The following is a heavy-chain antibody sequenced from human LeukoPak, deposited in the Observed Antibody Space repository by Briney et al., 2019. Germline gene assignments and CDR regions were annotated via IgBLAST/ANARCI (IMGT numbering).Heavy chain of an antibody. J-gene: IGHJ4*02. CDR3: AREEWYSSGWYFDY. CDR1: GFSFSVYA. D-gene: IGHD6-19*01. CDR2: ISYNGGSA. Sequence: GGSLRLSCAASGFSFSVYAMSWVRQAPGKGLEWVSSISYNGGSAYSADSVKGRFTISRDNSKNTLYLQMNSLRAEDTAVYYCAREEWYSSGWYFDYWGQGTLVTVSS. V-gene: IGHV3-23*01.